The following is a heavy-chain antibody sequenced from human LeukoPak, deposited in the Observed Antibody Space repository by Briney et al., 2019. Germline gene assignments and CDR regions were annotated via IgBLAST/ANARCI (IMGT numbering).Heavy chain of an antibody. J-gene: IGHJ3*02. CDR3: ASVGSDILTGYGAFDI. Sequence: SETLSLTCTVSGGSISSGGYYWSWIRQHPGKGLEWIGYIYYSGSTYYNPSLKSRVTISVDTSKNQFSLKLSSVTAADTAVYYCASVGSDILTGYGAFDIWGQGTMVTVSS. CDR2: IYYSGST. V-gene: IGHV4-31*03. CDR1: GGSISSGGYY. D-gene: IGHD3-9*01.